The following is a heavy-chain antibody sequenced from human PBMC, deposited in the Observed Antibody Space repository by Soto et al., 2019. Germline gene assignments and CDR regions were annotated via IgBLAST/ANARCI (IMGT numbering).Heavy chain of an antibody. CDR3: AKVGGRIAAAGLPLFSDY. D-gene: IGHD6-13*01. Sequence: GGSLRLSCAASGFTFSSYGMHWVRQAPGKGLEWVAVISYDGSNKYYADSVKGRFTISRDNSKNTLYLQMNSLRAEDTAVYYCAKVGGRIAAAGLPLFSDYWGQGTLVTVSS. CDR1: GFTFSSYG. J-gene: IGHJ4*02. V-gene: IGHV3-30*18. CDR2: ISYDGSNK.